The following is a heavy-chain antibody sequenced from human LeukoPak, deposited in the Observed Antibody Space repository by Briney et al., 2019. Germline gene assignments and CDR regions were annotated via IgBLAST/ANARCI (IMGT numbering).Heavy chain of an antibody. V-gene: IGHV1-18*01. CDR1: GYTFTSYG. Sequence: VSVKVSCKASGYTFTSYGISWVRQAPGRGLEWMGWISAYNGNTNYAQKLQGRVTMTTDTSTSTAYMELRSLRSDDTAVYYCARRGYSYGYYYYYYMDVWGKGTTVTVSS. J-gene: IGHJ6*03. D-gene: IGHD5-18*01. CDR2: ISAYNGNT. CDR3: ARRGYSYGYYYYYYMDV.